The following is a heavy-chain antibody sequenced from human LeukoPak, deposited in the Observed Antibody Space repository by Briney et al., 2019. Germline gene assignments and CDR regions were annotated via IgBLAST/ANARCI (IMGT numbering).Heavy chain of an antibody. CDR1: GYPLTNYW. J-gene: IGHJ5*02. CDR3: ARQGVRGVLKINWFDR. CDR2: IYPGNSDT. V-gene: IGHV5-51*01. D-gene: IGHD3-10*01. Sequence: ESLKISCKGSGYPLTNYWIAWVRQMPGKGLEWMGIIYPGNSDTRYSPSFQGQVTISTDKSISTAYLQWSSLKASDTAMYYCARQGVRGVLKINWFDRWGQGTLVTVSS.